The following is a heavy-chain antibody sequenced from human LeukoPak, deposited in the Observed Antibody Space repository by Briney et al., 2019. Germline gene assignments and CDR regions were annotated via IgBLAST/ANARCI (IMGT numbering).Heavy chain of an antibody. CDR3: ASHPTSYSSSWPLDFDY. V-gene: IGHV3-30-3*01. D-gene: IGHD6-13*01. Sequence: PGGSLRLSCAASGFTFSSYAMHWVRQAPGKGLEWVAVISYDGSNKYYADSVKGRFTISRGNSKNTLYLQMNSLRAEDTAVYYCASHPTSYSSSWPLDFDYWGQGTLVTVSS. CDR1: GFTFSSYA. CDR2: ISYDGSNK. J-gene: IGHJ4*02.